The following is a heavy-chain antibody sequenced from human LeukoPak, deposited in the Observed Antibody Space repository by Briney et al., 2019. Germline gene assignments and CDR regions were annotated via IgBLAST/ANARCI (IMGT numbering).Heavy chain of an antibody. Sequence: SETLSLTCAVYGGSFSGYYWSWIRQPPGKGLEWIGEINHSGSTNYNPSLKSRVTISVDTSKNQFSLKLSSVTAADTAVYYCARGRIHYYDYVWGSYRYALFDYWGQGTLVTVSS. CDR2: INHSGST. J-gene: IGHJ4*02. CDR1: GGSFSGYY. D-gene: IGHD3-16*02. V-gene: IGHV4-34*01. CDR3: ARGRIHYYDYVWGSYRYALFDY.